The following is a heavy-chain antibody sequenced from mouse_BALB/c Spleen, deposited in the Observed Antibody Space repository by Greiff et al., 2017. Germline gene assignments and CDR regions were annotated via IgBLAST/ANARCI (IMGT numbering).Heavy chain of an antibody. D-gene: IGHD2-4*01. Sequence: QVQLQQSGAELVRPGTSVKVSCKASGYAFTNYLIEWVKQRPGQGLEWIGVINPGSGGTNYNEKFKGKATLTADKSSSTAYMQLSSLTSDDSAVYFCARWDDYDGGYFDYWGQGTTLTVSS. CDR3: ARWDDYDGGYFDY. CDR2: INPGSGGT. V-gene: IGHV1-54*01. CDR1: GYAFTNYL. J-gene: IGHJ2*01.